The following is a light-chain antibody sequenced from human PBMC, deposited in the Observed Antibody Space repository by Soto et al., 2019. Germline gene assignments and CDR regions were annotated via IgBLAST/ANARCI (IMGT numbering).Light chain of an antibody. CDR1: SSNIGSTYD. CDR2: GNT. V-gene: IGLV1-40*01. CDR3: QSYDDSLSVHYV. J-gene: IGLJ1*01. Sequence: QSVLTQPPSVSGAPGQRVIISCTGSSSNIGSTYDVQWYQQLPGTAPKLLIHGNTNRPSGVPDRFSGSKSGTSASLAITGLQVDDEADYYCQSYDDSLSVHYVFGTGTKLTVL.